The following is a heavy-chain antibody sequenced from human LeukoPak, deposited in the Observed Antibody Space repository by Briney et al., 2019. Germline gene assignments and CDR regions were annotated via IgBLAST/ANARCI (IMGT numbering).Heavy chain of an antibody. D-gene: IGHD2-2*02. Sequence: GGSLRLSCAASGFTFSSYAMSWVRQAPGKGLEWVSAISGSGGSTYYADSVKGRFAISRDNNKNSLYLQMTSLRTEDTALYYCTKGSNTWPSLFDYWGQGTLVTVSS. CDR2: ISGSGGST. CDR3: TKGSNTWPSLFDY. V-gene: IGHV3-23*01. J-gene: IGHJ4*02. CDR1: GFTFSSYA.